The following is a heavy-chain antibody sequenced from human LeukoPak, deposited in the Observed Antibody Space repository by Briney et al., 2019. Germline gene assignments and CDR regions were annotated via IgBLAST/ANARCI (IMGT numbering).Heavy chain of an antibody. CDR1: GYTFTSYY. Sequence: ASVKVSCKASGYTFTSYYMHWVRQAPGQGLEWMGIINPSGGSSSYAQKFQGRVTITADESTSTAYMELSSLRSEDTAVYYCARDFGQESRTTSYYYYMDVWGKGTTVTVSS. CDR3: ARDFGQESRTTSYYYYMDV. CDR2: INPSGGSS. D-gene: IGHD2/OR15-2a*01. V-gene: IGHV1-46*01. J-gene: IGHJ6*03.